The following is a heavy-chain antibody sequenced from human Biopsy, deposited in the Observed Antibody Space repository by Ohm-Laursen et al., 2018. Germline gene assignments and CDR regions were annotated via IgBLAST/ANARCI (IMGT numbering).Heavy chain of an antibody. V-gene: IGHV1-2*02. CDR2: INCKTGAT. D-gene: IGHD2-8*01. J-gene: IGHJ4*02. Sequence: ASVKVSCKASSYTFTDYNIHWMRQAPGQGLEWLGYINCKTGATNYAQKFQGTVTTTRDTPISTAYLALGSLRSADTAIYYCARDPLNGHKHFDYWGQGSLVTVSS. CDR3: ARDPLNGHKHFDY. CDR1: SYTFTDYN.